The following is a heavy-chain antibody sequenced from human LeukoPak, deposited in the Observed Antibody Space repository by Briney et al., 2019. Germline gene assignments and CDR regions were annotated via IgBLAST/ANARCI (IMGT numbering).Heavy chain of an antibody. Sequence: GASVKVSCKASGFTFTSSAVQWVRQARGQRLEWIGWIVVGSGNTNYAQKFQERVTITRDMSTSTAYMELSSLRSEDTAVYYCAADNLRGYGSATYHYGMDVWGQGTTVTVSS. D-gene: IGHD5-12*01. CDR2: IVVGSGNT. CDR3: AADNLRGYGSATYHYGMDV. J-gene: IGHJ6*02. V-gene: IGHV1-58*01. CDR1: GFTFTSSA.